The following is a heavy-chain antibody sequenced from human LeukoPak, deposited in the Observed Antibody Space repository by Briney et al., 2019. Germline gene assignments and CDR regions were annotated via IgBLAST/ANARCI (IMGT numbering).Heavy chain of an antibody. Sequence: SETLSLTCDVYGGSFSAYYWGWIRQPPGKGLEWIGSIYYSGSSFDNPALKSRVTISVDTSKNQFSLKLSSVTAADTAVYYCARDKGTSYLSSFDYWGQGTLVTVSS. V-gene: IGHV4-34*01. CDR2: IYYSGSS. J-gene: IGHJ4*02. CDR1: GGSFSAYY. D-gene: IGHD6-6*01. CDR3: ARDKGTSYLSSFDY.